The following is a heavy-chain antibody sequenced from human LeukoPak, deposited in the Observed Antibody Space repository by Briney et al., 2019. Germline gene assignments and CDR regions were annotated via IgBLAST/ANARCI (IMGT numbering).Heavy chain of an antibody. J-gene: IGHJ6*02. CDR2: IYYSGST. CDR1: GGSISSYY. D-gene: IGHD3-3*01. V-gene: IGHV4-59*01. Sequence: PSETLSLTCTVSGGSISSYYWSWIRQPPGKGLEWIGYIYYSGSTNYNPSLKSRVTISVDTSKNQFSLKLSSVTAADTAVYYCAREHRDFWSGYTYYYYGMDVWGQGTTVTVSS. CDR3: AREHRDFWSGYTYYYYGMDV.